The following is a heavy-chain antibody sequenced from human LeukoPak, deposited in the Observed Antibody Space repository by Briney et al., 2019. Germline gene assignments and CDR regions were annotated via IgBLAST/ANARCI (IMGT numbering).Heavy chain of an antibody. V-gene: IGHV3-33*06. CDR1: GFTFSDYG. CDR2: IWYDGTNR. CDR3: AKKMSITAASQVDY. J-gene: IGHJ4*02. D-gene: IGHD1-20*01. Sequence: PGGSLRLSCAASGFTFSDYGMHWVRQAPGKGLEWVAVIWYDGTNRYYTDSVKGRFTISRDNSKNTLYLQMNSLRAEDTAVYYCAKKMSITAASQVDYWGQGTLVTVSS.